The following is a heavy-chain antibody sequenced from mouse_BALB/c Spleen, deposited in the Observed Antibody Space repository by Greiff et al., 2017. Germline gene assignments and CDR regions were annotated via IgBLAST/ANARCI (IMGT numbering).Heavy chain of an antibody. J-gene: IGHJ1*01. D-gene: IGHD1-1*01. V-gene: IGHV3-8*02. Sequence: VQLQQSGPSLVKPSQTLSLTCSVTGDSITSGYWNWIRKFPGNKLEYMGYISYSGSTYYNPSLKSRISITRDTSKNQYYLQLNSVTTEDTATYYCASPPYYYGSIYWYFDVWGAGTTVTVSS. CDR2: ISYSGST. CDR3: ASPPYYYGSIYWYFDV. CDR1: GDSITSGY.